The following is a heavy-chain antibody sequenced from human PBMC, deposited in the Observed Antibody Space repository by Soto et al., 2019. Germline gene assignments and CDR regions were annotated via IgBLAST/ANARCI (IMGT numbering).Heavy chain of an antibody. D-gene: IGHD2-2*01. V-gene: IGHV3-23*01. J-gene: IGHJ2*01. CDR1: GFTFSSYA. Sequence: EVQLLESGGGLVQPGGSLRLSCAASGFTFSSYAMAWVRQAPGRGLEWVSSISGSGHSTYFADSVKGRFTISRDNSKNTLELQVNSLRAGDTAVYYCAKDAGDFSSTYWYFDLWGRGTLVTVSS. CDR2: ISGSGHST. CDR3: AKDAGDFSSTYWYFDL.